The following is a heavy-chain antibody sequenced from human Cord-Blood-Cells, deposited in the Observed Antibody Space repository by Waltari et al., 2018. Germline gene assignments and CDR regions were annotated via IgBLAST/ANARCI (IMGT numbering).Heavy chain of an antibody. J-gene: IGHJ5*02. CDR3: ARGPPKGSLIFGVAWTWFDP. V-gene: IGHV4-34*01. Sequence: QVQLQQWGAGLLKPSETLSLTCAVYGGSFSGYYWSWIRQPPGKGLEGIGEINHSGSPNHNPSLKSRGTISVDPSKNQFSLKLSSVTAADTAVYYCARGPPKGSLIFGVAWTWFDPWGQGTLVTVSS. CDR2: INHSGSP. CDR1: GGSFSGYY. D-gene: IGHD3-3*01.